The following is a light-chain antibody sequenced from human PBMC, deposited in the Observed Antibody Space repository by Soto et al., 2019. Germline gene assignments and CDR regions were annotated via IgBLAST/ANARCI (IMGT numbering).Light chain of an antibody. Sequence: QSALTQPASVSGSPGQSITISCTGTSSDVGGYNYVSWYQQHPGKAPKLMIYEVSNRPSGVSNRVSGSKSGNTDSLTISGLQAEDEADYYCSSYTSSSTPWVFGGGTKLTVL. V-gene: IGLV2-14*01. J-gene: IGLJ3*02. CDR3: SSYTSSSTPWV. CDR1: SSDVGGYNY. CDR2: EVS.